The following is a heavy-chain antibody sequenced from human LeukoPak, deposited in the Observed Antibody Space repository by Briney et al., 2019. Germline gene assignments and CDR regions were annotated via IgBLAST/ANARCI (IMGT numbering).Heavy chain of an antibody. D-gene: IGHD2-21*02. CDR2: ISVSGGGT. Sequence: GGSLRLSCVASGFTFSAYSMTWVRRAPGKGLDWVSSISVSGGGTYYAGSVRGRFTISRDNSKNTLYLHMNSLRAEDTAVYYCVKDWRDESNCGGDCLQYWGQGTLVTVSS. CDR3: VKDWRDESNCGGDCLQY. CDR1: GFTFSAYS. J-gene: IGHJ4*02. V-gene: IGHV3-23*01.